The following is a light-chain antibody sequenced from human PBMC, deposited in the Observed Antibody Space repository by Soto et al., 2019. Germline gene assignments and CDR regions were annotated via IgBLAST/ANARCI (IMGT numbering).Light chain of an antibody. Sequence: QSALTQPASVSGSPGQSITISCYGSSSDIINYNYVSWYQQHPGQAPKLMIYDVSNRPSGISNRFSGSKSGNTASLTISGLQAEDEADYYCSSKTSTSTLLFGGGTKLTVL. V-gene: IGLV2-14*03. J-gene: IGLJ2*01. CDR3: SSKTSTSTLL. CDR1: SSDIINYNY. CDR2: DVS.